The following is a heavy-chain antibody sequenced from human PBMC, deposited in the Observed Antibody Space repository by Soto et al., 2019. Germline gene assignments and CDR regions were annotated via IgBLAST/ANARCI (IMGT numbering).Heavy chain of an antibody. V-gene: IGHV4-39*01. J-gene: IGHJ6*03. CDR1: GGSISSSSYY. D-gene: IGHD3-3*01. CDR2: IYYSGST. Sequence: SETLSLTCTVSGGSISSSSYYWGWIRQPPGKGLEWIGSIYYSGSTYYNPSLKSRVTISVDTSKNQFSLKPSSVTAADTAVYYCASIKGIFWSGYFYYYYYMDVWGKGTTVTVSS. CDR3: ASIKGIFWSGYFYYYYYMDV.